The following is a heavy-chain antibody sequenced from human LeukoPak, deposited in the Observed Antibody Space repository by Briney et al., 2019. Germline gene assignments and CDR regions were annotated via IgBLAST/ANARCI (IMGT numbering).Heavy chain of an antibody. CDR1: GGSFSGYY. V-gene: IGHV4-59*01. J-gene: IGHJ3*02. Sequence: SETLSLTCAVYGGSFSGYYWSWIRQPPGKGLEWIGYIYYSGSTNYNPSLKSRLTISVDTSKNQFSLKLTSVTAADTAVYYCARSNYFQPVAWAIDIWGQGTMVTVSP. CDR2: IYYSGST. D-gene: IGHD2/OR15-2a*01. CDR3: ARSNYFQPVAWAIDI.